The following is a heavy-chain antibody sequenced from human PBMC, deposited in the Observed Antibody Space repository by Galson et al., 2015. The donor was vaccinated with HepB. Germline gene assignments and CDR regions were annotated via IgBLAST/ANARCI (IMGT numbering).Heavy chain of an antibody. J-gene: IGHJ4*02. CDR1: GGSISSGDYS. Sequence: TLSLTCAVSGGSISSGDYSWSWIRQPPGKGLEWIGYIFDTGNTYYNPSLKSRLTISVDTSKNQFSLRLRSVTAADTAVYYCAREGHYYESSGYSDYWGQGTLVTVSS. CDR3: AREGHYYESSGYSDY. V-gene: IGHV4-30-4*07. CDR2: IFDTGNT. D-gene: IGHD3-22*01.